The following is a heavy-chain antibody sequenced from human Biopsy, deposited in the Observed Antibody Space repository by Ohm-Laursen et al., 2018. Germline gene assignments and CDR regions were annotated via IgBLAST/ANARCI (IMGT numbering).Heavy chain of an antibody. CDR1: GGSFTGHY. V-gene: IGHV4-59*11. D-gene: IGHD4-23*01. Sequence: SETLSLTCTVSGGSFTGHYWTWIRQPPGKGLEWIGHISHTGYTSYKSSLKSRVTISLDTSRKHFSLRLTSLAAADTAAYYCARGSNEYGGLYFPHWGQGTLVTVSS. CDR3: ARGSNEYGGLYFPH. J-gene: IGHJ1*01. CDR2: ISHTGYT.